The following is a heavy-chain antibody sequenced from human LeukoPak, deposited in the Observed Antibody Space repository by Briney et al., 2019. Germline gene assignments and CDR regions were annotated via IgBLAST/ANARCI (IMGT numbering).Heavy chain of an antibody. J-gene: IGHJ4*02. CDR1: GFIFSRYG. CDR3: EKKGAVEIAAAAFDY. CDR2: ISNDRSTI. D-gene: IGHD6-13*01. Sequence: SLRLSCAASGFIFSRYGMNGVGPARCKELAGVGVISNDRSTIYYEDAVKGRFTISRDSSKNTLYLQMNSLRAEDTAVDLCEKKGAVEIAAAAFDYWGQGTLVTVSS. V-gene: IGHV3-30*18.